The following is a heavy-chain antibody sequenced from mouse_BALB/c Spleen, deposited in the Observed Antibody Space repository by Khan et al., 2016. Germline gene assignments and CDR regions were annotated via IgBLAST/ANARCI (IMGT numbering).Heavy chain of an antibody. CDR2: INTYTGEP. D-gene: IGHD2-14*01. CDR3: ARGKVRRGYFDV. V-gene: IGHV9-3-1*01. J-gene: IGHJ1*01. CDR1: GYTITNYG. Sequence: QIQLVQSGPELKKPGETVKISCKASGYTITNYGMNWVKQAPGKGLKWMGWINTYTGEPTYADDFKGRFAFSLETSASTAYLQINNLKNEDTATDFCARGKVRRGYFDVWGAGTTVTVSS.